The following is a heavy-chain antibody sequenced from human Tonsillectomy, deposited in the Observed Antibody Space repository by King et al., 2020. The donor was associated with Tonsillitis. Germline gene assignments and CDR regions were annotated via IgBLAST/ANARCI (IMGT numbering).Heavy chain of an antibody. V-gene: IGHV2-70*04. CDR2: IDWDDDK. D-gene: IGHD5-24*01. CDR3: ARTRASILGCPLDY. CDR1: GFSLSTSGMC. J-gene: IGHJ4*02. Sequence: TLKESGPALVKPTQTLTLTCTFSGFSLSTSGMCVSWIRQPPGKALEWLARIDWDDDKFYSSSLRIRLTISKDTSKNQVVLTMTNIDPVDTATYYCARTRASILGCPLDYWGQGTLVTVSS.